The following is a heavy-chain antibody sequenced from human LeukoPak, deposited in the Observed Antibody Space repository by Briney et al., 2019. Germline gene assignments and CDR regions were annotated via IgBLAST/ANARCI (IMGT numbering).Heavy chain of an antibody. CDR2: IIPIFGTA. J-gene: IGHJ3*02. D-gene: IGHD6-13*01. V-gene: IGHV1-69*06. CDR1: GGTFSSYA. CDR3: ARDRDTGSSSWYHAFDI. Sequence: SVKVSCKASGGTFSSYAISWVRQAPGQGLEGMGGIIPIFGTANYAQKFQGRVTITADKSTGTAYMELSSLRSEDTAVYYCARDRDTGSSSWYHAFDIWGQGTMVTVSS.